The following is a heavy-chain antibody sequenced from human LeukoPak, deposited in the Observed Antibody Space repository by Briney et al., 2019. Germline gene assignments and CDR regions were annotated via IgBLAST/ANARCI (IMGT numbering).Heavy chain of an antibody. J-gene: IGHJ2*01. CDR3: ARGGQYWYFDL. CDR2: IYYSGST. CDR1: GGSINSGDYY. Sequence: SETLSLTCTVSGGSINSGDYYWSWIRQPPGKGLEWIGYIYYSGSTYYNPSLKSRVTISVDTSKNQFSLKLSSVTAADTAVYYCARGGQYWYFDLWGRGTLVTVSS. V-gene: IGHV4-30-4*01.